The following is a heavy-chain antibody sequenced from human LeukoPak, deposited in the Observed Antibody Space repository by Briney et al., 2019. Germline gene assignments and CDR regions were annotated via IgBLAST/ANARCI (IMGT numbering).Heavy chain of an antibody. CDR3: ARVGMVRGVRDYYYGMDV. CDR2: ISSSSSYI. D-gene: IGHD3-10*01. V-gene: IGHV3-21*01. J-gene: IGHJ6*02. CDR1: GFTFSSYS. Sequence: GGSLRLSCAASGFTFSSYSMNWVRQAPGKGLEWVSSISSSSSYIYYADSVKGRFTISRDNAKNSLYLKMNSLRAEDTAVYYCARVGMVRGVRDYYYGMDVWGQGTTVTVSS.